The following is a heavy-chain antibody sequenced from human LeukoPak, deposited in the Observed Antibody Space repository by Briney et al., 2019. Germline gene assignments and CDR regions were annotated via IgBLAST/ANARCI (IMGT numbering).Heavy chain of an antibody. Sequence: GASVTVSCTASGGTFSSYAISWVRQAPGQGLEWMGRIIPILGIANYARKFQGRVTITADKSTSTAYMELSSLRSEDTAVYYCAREPGLLWFGELLPTRWFDPWGQGTLVTVSS. V-gene: IGHV1-69*04. CDR3: AREPGLLWFGELLPTRWFDP. J-gene: IGHJ5*02. CDR2: IIPILGIA. D-gene: IGHD3-10*01. CDR1: GGTFSSYA.